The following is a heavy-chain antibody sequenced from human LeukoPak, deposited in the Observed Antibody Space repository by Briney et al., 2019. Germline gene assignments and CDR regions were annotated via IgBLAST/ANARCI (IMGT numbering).Heavy chain of an antibody. J-gene: IGHJ4*02. Sequence: PGRSLSLSCAASGFPFSSYGIHWVRQAPGKGLESVAVISHEGSYQNYADSVKGRFTISRDNSKNMVFLQMNSLSAEDTAVYYCARTREQWQVLDYWGQGTLVTVSS. CDR1: GFPFSSYG. CDR2: ISHEGSYQ. CDR3: ARTREQWQVLDY. D-gene: IGHD6-19*01. V-gene: IGHV3-30*03.